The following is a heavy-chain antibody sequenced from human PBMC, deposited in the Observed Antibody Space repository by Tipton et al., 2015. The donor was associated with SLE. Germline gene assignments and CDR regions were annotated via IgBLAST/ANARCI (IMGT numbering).Heavy chain of an antibody. D-gene: IGHD3-3*01. CDR3: AISFCVFWSPTGFLDY. CDR1: GYSFTSYW. CDR2: IYPGDSDT. V-gene: IGHV5-51*03. J-gene: IGHJ4*01. Sequence: QLVQSGAAVKKPGESLKISCKGSGYSFTSYWIGWVRQMPGKGLEWMGIIYPGDSDTRYSPSFQGQVTISADKSISTAYLQWSNLNASDTAMYYCAISFCVFWSPTGFLDYWGQGTLVTVSS.